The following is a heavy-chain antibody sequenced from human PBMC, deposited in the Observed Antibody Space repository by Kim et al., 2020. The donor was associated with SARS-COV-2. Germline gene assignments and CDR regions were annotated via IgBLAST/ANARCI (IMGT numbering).Heavy chain of an antibody. CDR1: GFTFSSYA. V-gene: IGHV3-33*06. CDR3: AKPRPYSSSWWRDNWFDP. Sequence: GGSLRLSCAASGFTFSSYAMHWVRQAPGKGLEWVAVIWYDGSNKYYADSVKGRFTISRDNSKNTLYLQMNSLRAEDTAVYYCAKPRPYSSSWWRDNWFDPWGQGTLVTVSS. J-gene: IGHJ5*02. D-gene: IGHD6-13*01. CDR2: IWYDGSNK.